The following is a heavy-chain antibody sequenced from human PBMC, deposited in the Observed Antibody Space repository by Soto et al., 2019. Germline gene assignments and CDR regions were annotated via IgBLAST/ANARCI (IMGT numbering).Heavy chain of an antibody. Sequence: ASVKVSCTASGYTFTSYAMHWVRQAPGQRLEWMGWINAGNGNTKYSQKFQGRVTITRDTSASTAYMELSSLRSEDTAVYYCARDRSGLRRSYYYMDVWGKGTTVTVSS. CDR1: GYTFTSYA. D-gene: IGHD5-12*01. J-gene: IGHJ6*03. V-gene: IGHV1-3*01. CDR2: INAGNGNT. CDR3: ARDRSGLRRSYYYMDV.